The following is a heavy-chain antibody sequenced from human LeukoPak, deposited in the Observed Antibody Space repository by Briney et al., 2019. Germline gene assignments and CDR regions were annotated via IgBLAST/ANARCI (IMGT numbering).Heavy chain of an antibody. D-gene: IGHD3-22*01. J-gene: IGHJ1*01. CDR3: ARGDSSGYPGSEYFQH. V-gene: IGHV4-39*07. CDR1: GGSFSSSSYY. Sequence: SETLSLTCTVSGGSFSSSSYYWGWIRQPPGKGLEWIGSIYYSGSTYYNPSLKSRVTISVDTSKNQFSLKLSSVTAADTAVYYCARGDSSGYPGSEYFQHWGQGTLVTVSS. CDR2: IYYSGST.